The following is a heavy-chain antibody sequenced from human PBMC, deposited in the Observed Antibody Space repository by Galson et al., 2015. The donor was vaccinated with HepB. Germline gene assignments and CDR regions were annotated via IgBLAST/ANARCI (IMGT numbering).Heavy chain of an antibody. V-gene: IGHV3-7*03. D-gene: IGHD5-18*01. Sequence: SLRLSCAASGFTFSSYWMSWVRQAPGKGLEWVANIKQDGSEKYYVDSVKGRFTISRDNAKNSLYLQMNSLRAEDTAVYYCARAADRGYTAMDDYYYYGMDVWGQGTTVTVSS. J-gene: IGHJ6*02. CDR3: ARAADRGYTAMDDYYYYGMDV. CDR1: GFTFSSYW. CDR2: IKQDGSEK.